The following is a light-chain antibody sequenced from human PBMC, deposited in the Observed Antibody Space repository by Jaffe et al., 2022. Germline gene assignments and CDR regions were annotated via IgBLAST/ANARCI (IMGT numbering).Light chain of an antibody. Sequence: QSALTQPPSASGSPGQSVTISCTGTSSDVGGYNYVSWYQQHPGKAPKLMIYEVNKRPSGVPDRFSGSKSGNTASLTVSGLQAEDEADYYCNSYGGSNNLVFGGGTKLTVL. J-gene: IGLJ2*01. CDR1: SSDVGGYNY. CDR2: EVN. CDR3: NSYGGSNNLV. V-gene: IGLV2-8*01.